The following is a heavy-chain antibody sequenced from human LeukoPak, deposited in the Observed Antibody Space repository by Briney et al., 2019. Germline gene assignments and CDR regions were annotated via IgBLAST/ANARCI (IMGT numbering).Heavy chain of an antibody. Sequence: GGSLRLSCAAPGCIFDNYAIHWVRQAPGKGLEWVCLISGDGGSTFYADSVRGRFTISRDNTRQSLSLQMSSLRSEDTALYYCARESETSGWYDYWGQGTLVTVSS. CDR2: ISGDGGST. D-gene: IGHD6-19*01. V-gene: IGHV3-43*02. CDR3: ARESETSGWYDY. CDR1: GCIFDNYA. J-gene: IGHJ4*02.